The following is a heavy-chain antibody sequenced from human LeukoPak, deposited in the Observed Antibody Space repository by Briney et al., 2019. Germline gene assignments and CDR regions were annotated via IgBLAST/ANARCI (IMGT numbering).Heavy chain of an antibody. CDR2: INPNSGGT. V-gene: IGHV1-2*02. CDR1: GYTFTGYY. CDR3: ARAYGDYSRYYYYYMDV. J-gene: IGHJ6*03. D-gene: IGHD4-17*01. Sequence: ASVKVSCKASGYTFTGYYMHWVRQAAGQGLEGMGWINPNSGGTDYAQKFQGRFTMTRDTSISTAYMELSRLRSDDTAVYYCARAYGDYSRYYYYYMDVWGKGTTVTISS.